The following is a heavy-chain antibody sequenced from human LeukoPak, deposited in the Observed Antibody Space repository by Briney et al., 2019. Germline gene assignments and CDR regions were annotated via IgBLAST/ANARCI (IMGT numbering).Heavy chain of an antibody. V-gene: IGHV1-3*03. CDR3: ARGGDWNYVPLDY. J-gene: IGHJ4*02. CDR1: GYTFTSYA. Sequence: ASVKVSCKASGYTFTSYAMHWVRQAPGQRPEWMGWINAGNGNTKYSQEFQGRVTITRDTSASTAYMELSSLRSEDMAVYYCARGGDWNYVPLDYWGQGTLVTVSS. CDR2: INAGNGNT. D-gene: IGHD1-7*01.